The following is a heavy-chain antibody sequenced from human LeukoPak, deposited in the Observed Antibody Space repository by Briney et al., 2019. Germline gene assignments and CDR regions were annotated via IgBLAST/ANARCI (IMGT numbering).Heavy chain of an antibody. J-gene: IGHJ3*01. V-gene: IGHV3-74*01. Sequence: PGGSLRLSCAASGFTFSNAWMHWVRQAPGKGLVWVSRINSDGSSTSYADSVKGRFTISRDNAKNTLYLQVNSLRAEDTAAYYCASVVGGYYPPVEGFDVWGQGTMVTVSS. CDR3: ASVVGGYYPPVEGFDV. CDR2: INSDGSST. D-gene: IGHD3-3*01. CDR1: GFTFSNAW.